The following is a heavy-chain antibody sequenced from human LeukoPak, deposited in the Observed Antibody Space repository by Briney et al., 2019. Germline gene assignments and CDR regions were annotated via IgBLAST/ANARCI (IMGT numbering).Heavy chain of an antibody. Sequence: GGPLRLSCAASGFTFDDYAMHWLRQAPGKGLEWVSGISWNSGSIGYADSVKGRFTISRDNAKNSLYLQMNSLRAEDTALYYCAKDKGDTTSMDVWGQGTTVTVSS. CDR2: ISWNSGSI. J-gene: IGHJ6*02. V-gene: IGHV3-9*01. D-gene: IGHD1-26*01. CDR3: AKDKGDTTSMDV. CDR1: GFTFDDYA.